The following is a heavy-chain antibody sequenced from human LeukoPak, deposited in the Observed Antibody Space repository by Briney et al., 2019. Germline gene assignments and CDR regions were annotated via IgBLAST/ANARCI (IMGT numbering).Heavy chain of an antibody. V-gene: IGHV4-31*03. J-gene: IGHJ4*02. CDR1: GGSISSGGYY. Sequence: SETLSFTCTISGGSISSGGYYWSWIRQHPGKGLEWIGYIYYSGSTYYNPSLKSRVTISVDTSKNQFSLKLSSVTAADTAVYYCARDWPVDYWGQGTLVTVSS. CDR2: IYYSGST. CDR3: ARDWPVDY.